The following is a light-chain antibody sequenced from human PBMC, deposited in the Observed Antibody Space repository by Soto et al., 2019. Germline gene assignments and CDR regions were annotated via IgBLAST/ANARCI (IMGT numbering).Light chain of an antibody. J-gene: IGLJ1*01. CDR1: NIGGKS. Sequence: SYELTQPPSVSVAPGQTARITCGGNNIGGKSVHWYQQKPGQAPVLVVYDDNDRPSGIPERLSGSNSGDTATLTISRVEAGDEADYYCQVWDSSSDHYVFGSGTKVTVL. V-gene: IGLV3-21*02. CDR2: DDN. CDR3: QVWDSSSDHYV.